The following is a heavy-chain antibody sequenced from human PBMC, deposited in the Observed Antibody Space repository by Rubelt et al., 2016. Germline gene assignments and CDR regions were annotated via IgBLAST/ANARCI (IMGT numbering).Heavy chain of an antibody. CDR1: GGSFSGYY. V-gene: IGHV4-34*01. D-gene: IGHD1-26*01. Sequence: QVQPQQWGAGLLKPSETLSLTCAVYGGSFSGYYWSWIRQPPGKGLEWIGEINHSGSTNYNPSLKSRVTISVDTSKNQFSLKLRSVTAADTAVYYCARGAGATGFDYWGQGTLVTVSS. J-gene: IGHJ4*02. CDR3: ARGAGATGFDY. CDR2: INHSGST.